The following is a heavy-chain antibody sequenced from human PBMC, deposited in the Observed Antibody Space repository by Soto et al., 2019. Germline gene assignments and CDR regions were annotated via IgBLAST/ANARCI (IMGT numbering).Heavy chain of an antibody. CDR3: ALRHQGYGDYAEYFQH. CDR1: GFSLSTSGVG. J-gene: IGHJ1*01. Sequence: SGPTLVNPTQTLTLTCTFSGFSLSTSGVGVGWIRQPPGKALEWLALIYWDDDKRYSPSLRSRLTITKDTSKNQVVLTMTNMDPVDTATYYCALRHQGYGDYAEYFQHWGQGTLVTVSS. V-gene: IGHV2-5*02. D-gene: IGHD4-17*01. CDR2: IYWDDDK.